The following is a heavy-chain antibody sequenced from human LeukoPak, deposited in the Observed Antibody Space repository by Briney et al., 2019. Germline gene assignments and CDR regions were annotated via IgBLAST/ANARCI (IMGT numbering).Heavy chain of an antibody. CDR2: ISGSGSTI. J-gene: IGHJ4*02. CDR1: GFTFSSYE. Sequence: GGSLRLSCAASGFTFSSYEMNWVRQAPGKGLEWVSYISGSGSTIHYADSVKGRFTISRDNAKNSLYLQMNSLRAEDTAVYYCAREEDHYYGSGRPLGYWGRGTLVTVSS. D-gene: IGHD3-10*01. CDR3: AREEDHYYGSGRPLGY. V-gene: IGHV3-48*03.